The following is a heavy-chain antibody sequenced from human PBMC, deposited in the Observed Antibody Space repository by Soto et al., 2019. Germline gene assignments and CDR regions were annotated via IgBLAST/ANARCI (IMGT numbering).Heavy chain of an antibody. CDR3: ARGVGSGSYYNQYNWFDP. Sequence: GASVKVSCKASGYTFTNYGISWVRQAPGQGLEWMGWINVYNGNTKYAQKVQGRVTMTTDTSTSTAYMELRSLRSDDTAVYYCARGVGSGSYYNQYNWFDPWGQGILVTVSS. CDR1: GYTFTNYG. J-gene: IGHJ5*02. D-gene: IGHD3-10*01. V-gene: IGHV1-18*01. CDR2: INVYNGNT.